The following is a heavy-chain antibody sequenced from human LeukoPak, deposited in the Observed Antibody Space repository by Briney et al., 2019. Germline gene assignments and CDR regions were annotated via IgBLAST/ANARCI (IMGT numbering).Heavy chain of an antibody. V-gene: IGHV4-34*01. CDR2: IHHSGNT. CDR3: PGEIASIAGPY. J-gene: IGHJ4*02. CDR1: GASFSGYY. Sequence: SETLSLTCAVYGASFSGYYWSWVRQPPGKGLEWIGEIHHSGNTNYNSSLKSRVTISVDTSKNQFSLKLTSVTAADTAVYYCPGEIASIAGPYWGQGTLVIVSS. D-gene: IGHD6-6*01.